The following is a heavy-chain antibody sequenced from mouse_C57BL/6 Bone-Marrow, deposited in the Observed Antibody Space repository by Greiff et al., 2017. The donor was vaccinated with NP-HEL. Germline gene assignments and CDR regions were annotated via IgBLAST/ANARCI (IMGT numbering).Heavy chain of an antibody. CDR2: IYPGSGST. Sequence: QVQLQQSGAELVKPGASVKMSCKASGYTFTSYWITWVKQRPGQGLEWIGDIYPGSGSTNYNEKFKSKATLTVDTSSSTAYMQLSSLTSEDSAVYYCARIPSYYGSSYRYFDVWGTGTTVTVSS. D-gene: IGHD1-1*01. J-gene: IGHJ1*03. CDR1: GYTFTSYW. CDR3: ARIPSYYGSSYRYFDV. V-gene: IGHV1-55*01.